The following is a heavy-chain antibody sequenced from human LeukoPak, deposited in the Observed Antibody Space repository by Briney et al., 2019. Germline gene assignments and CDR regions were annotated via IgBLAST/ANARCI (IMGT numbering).Heavy chain of an antibody. D-gene: IGHD3-3*01. J-gene: IGHJ4*02. Sequence: SETLSLTCTVSGGSISSGANYWGWIRQHPGQGLESIVYIYDSGTTYYNPSFKSRVTISVYTSKNQFSLKMSSVTAADTAVYYCARGRHEYYDFWSGYSSRPYYFDYWGQGTLVTVSS. CDR3: ARGRHEYYDFWSGYSSRPYYFDY. V-gene: IGHV4-39*07. CDR1: GGSISSGANY. CDR2: IYDSGTT.